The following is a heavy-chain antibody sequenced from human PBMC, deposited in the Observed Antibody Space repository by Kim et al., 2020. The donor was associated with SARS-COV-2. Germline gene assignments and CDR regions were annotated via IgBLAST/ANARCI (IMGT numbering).Heavy chain of an antibody. J-gene: IGHJ4*02. V-gene: IGHV1-8*01. Sequence: GSRSYAQKFQGRVTRTRSTAISTAYMELSSLRPEDTAVYYCVRVVGSIDFWGQGTLVTVSS. CDR3: VRVVGSIDF. D-gene: IGHD2-2*01. CDR2: GSR.